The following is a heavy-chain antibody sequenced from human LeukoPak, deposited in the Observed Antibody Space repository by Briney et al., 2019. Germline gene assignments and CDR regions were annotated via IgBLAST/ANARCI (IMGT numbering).Heavy chain of an antibody. Sequence: GGSLRLSCAASGFTFSSYDMHWVRQAPGKGLEWVAVIWFDGSNKYYADSVKGRFTISRDNSKNTLYLQMNSLRAEDTAVYYCARPNGSYWYFDLWGRGTLVTVSS. V-gene: IGHV3-33*01. CDR1: GFTFSSYD. CDR3: ARPNGSYWYFDL. D-gene: IGHD1-26*01. J-gene: IGHJ2*01. CDR2: IWFDGSNK.